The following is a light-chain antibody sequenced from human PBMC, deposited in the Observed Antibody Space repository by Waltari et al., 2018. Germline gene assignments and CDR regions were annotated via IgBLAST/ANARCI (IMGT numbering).Light chain of an antibody. V-gene: IGLV2-23*01. Sequence: QSALTQPASVSGSSGQSITISCTGSSTDLGSSTLVSWYPHHPDKAPKLLVYEGTPRPSGVSHRLSGSKSGNTASLTISKLQDEDEADYYCFSYADGRSLVFGGGTKLTVL. CDR2: EGT. J-gene: IGLJ2*01. CDR1: STDLGSSTL. CDR3: FSYADGRSLV.